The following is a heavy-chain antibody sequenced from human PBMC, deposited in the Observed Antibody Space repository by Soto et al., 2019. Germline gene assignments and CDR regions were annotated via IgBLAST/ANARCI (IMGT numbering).Heavy chain of an antibody. Sequence: PGGSVRLSCAASEFIFSSYAMSWIRQAPGKGLEWVSYISSSGNTIFYAAPVKGRFTISRDDSKNTLYLQMNSLKTEDTAVYYCTTETYCSSTSCSSPWGQGTLVTVSS. V-gene: IGHV3-23*01. D-gene: IGHD2-2*01. J-gene: IGHJ5*02. CDR1: EFIFSSYA. CDR3: TTETYCSSTSCSSP. CDR2: ISSSGNTI.